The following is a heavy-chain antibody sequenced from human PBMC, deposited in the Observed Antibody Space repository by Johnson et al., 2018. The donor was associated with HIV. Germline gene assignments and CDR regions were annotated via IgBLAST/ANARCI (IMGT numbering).Heavy chain of an antibody. D-gene: IGHD3-16*02. J-gene: IGHJ3*02. CDR1: GFTFSDYY. CDR2: IYSGGST. V-gene: IGHV3-66*01. Sequence: VQLVESGGGLVQPGGSLRLSCAASGFTFSDYYMSWVRQAPGKGLEWVSVIYSGGSTYYADSVKGRFTISRDNSKNTLYLQMNSLTTEDTAVYYCTTAIVIDAFDIWGQGTMVTVSS. CDR3: TTAIVIDAFDI.